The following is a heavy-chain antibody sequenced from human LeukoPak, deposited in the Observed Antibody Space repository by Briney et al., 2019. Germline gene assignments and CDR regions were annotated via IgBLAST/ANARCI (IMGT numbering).Heavy chain of an antibody. CDR2: ISSSSSTI. CDR3: AREAPGAHNHFDY. Sequence: GGSLRLSCAASGFTFSSYSMNWVRQAPGKGLEWLSYISSSSSTIYYADSVKGRFAISRDDAKNSLYLQMNSLRDEDTAVYYCAREAPGAHNHFDYWGQGTLVTVSS. D-gene: IGHD1-26*01. V-gene: IGHV3-48*02. J-gene: IGHJ4*02. CDR1: GFTFSSYS.